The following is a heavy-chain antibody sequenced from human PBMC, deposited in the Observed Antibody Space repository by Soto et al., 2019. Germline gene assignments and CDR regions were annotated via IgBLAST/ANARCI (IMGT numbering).Heavy chain of an antibody. CDR3: ARGKSAAAASFDY. D-gene: IGHD6-13*01. CDR2: IYYSGST. J-gene: IGHJ4*02. V-gene: IGHV4-31*03. CDR1: GGSISSGGYY. Sequence: QVQLQESGPGLVKPSQTLSLTCTVSGGSISSGGYYWNWIRQLPGKGLEWIGYIYYSGSTYYNPSLLTRLTISVDTSKTQFSLRLSSMTAADTAVYYCARGKSAAAASFDYWGQGTLVTVSS.